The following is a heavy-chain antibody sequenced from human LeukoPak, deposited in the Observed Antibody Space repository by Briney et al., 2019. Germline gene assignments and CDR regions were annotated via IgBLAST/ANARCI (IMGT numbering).Heavy chain of an antibody. J-gene: IGHJ4*02. Sequence: EASVKVSCKASGYTFTGYYMYWVRQAPGQGLEWMGWINPNSGGTNYAQKFQGRVTMTRDTSISTAYMELSRLTSDDTAVYYCASGPDSYTSGWYHGSFDYWGQGTLVTVSS. D-gene: IGHD6-19*01. CDR2: INPNSGGT. CDR1: GYTFTGYY. V-gene: IGHV1-2*02. CDR3: ASGPDSYTSGWYHGSFDY.